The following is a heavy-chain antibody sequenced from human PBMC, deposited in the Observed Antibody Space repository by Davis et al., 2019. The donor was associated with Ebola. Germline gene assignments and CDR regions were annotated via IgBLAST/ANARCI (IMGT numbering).Heavy chain of an antibody. CDR3: ARDSLPYDSSGYQRWFDP. CDR2: INPSGGST. Sequence: ASVKVSCKASGGTFSSYAISWVRQAPGQGLEWMGIINPSGGSTSYAQKFQGRVTMTRDTSTSTVYMELSSLRSEDTAVYYCARDSLPYDSSGYQRWFDPWGQGTLVTVSS. J-gene: IGHJ5*02. D-gene: IGHD3-22*01. CDR1: GGTFSSYA. V-gene: IGHV1-46*01.